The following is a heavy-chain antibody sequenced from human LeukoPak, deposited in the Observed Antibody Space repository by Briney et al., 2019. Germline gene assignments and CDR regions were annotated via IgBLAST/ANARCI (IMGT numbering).Heavy chain of an antibody. Sequence: ASVKVSCKASGYTFTSYYMHWVRQAPGQGLEWMGIINPSGGSTSYAQKFQGRVTMTRDTSTSTVYMELSSLRSEDTAVYYCARDRYYDSSGYWEDYFDYWGQGTLVTVSS. CDR1: GYTFTSYY. CDR2: INPSGGST. D-gene: IGHD3-22*01. CDR3: ARDRYYDSSGYWEDYFDY. V-gene: IGHV1-46*01. J-gene: IGHJ4*02.